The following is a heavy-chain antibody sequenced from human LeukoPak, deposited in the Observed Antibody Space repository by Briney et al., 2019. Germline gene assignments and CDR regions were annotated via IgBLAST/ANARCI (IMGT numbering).Heavy chain of an antibody. CDR3: VRIPNSANFPNWFDP. Sequence: GGSLRLSCAASGFTLSSSTMNWVRRAPGKGLEWVSSISSSSDYIYCADSVKGRFTISRDNAKNSLYLQMNSLRAEDTAVYYCVRIPNSANFPNWFDPWGQGTLVTVSS. CDR2: ISSSSDYI. V-gene: IGHV3-21*01. J-gene: IGHJ5*02. D-gene: IGHD4/OR15-4a*01. CDR1: GFTLSSST.